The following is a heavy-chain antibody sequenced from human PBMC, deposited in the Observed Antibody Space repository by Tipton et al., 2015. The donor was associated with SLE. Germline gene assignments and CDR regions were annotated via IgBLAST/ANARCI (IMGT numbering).Heavy chain of an antibody. Sequence: TLSLTCAVRGGAFSGFYWSWIRQPPGKGLEWIGEINHSGSTNYNPSLKSRVTISVDTSKNQFSLKLSSVTAADTAVYYCARSPQLGYYYYYGMDVWGQGTTVTVSS. CDR3: ARSPQLGYYYYYGMDV. J-gene: IGHJ6*02. V-gene: IGHV4-34*01. CDR2: INHSGST. CDR1: GGAFSGFY. D-gene: IGHD1-1*01.